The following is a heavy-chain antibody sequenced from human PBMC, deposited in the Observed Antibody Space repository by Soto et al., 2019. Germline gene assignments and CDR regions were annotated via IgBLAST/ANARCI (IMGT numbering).Heavy chain of an antibody. CDR2: ISGSGGST. CDR3: AKDGAASSSCFDY. D-gene: IGHD6-13*01. CDR1: GFTFSSYA. Sequence: GGSLRLFCAASGFTFSSYAMSWVRQAPGKGLEWVSAISGSGGSTYYADSVKGRFTISRDNSKNTLYLQMNSLRAEDTAVYYCAKDGAASSSCFDYWGQGTLVTVSS. V-gene: IGHV3-23*01. J-gene: IGHJ4*02.